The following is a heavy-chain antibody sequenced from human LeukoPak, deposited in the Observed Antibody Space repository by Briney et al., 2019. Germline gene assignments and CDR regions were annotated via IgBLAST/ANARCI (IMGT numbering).Heavy chain of an antibody. Sequence: SLRLSCAASGFTFDDYAMDWVRQAPGKGLEWVSGISWNSGSIGYADSVKGRFTISRDNARNSLYLQMNILRAEDTALYYCAKDKGYIGEDAFDIWGQGTMVTVSS. CDR3: AKDKGYIGEDAFDI. V-gene: IGHV3-9*01. CDR1: GFTFDDYA. CDR2: ISWNSGSI. J-gene: IGHJ3*02. D-gene: IGHD6-13*01.